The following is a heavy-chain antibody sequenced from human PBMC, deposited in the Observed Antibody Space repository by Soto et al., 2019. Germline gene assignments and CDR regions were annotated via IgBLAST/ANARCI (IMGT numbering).Heavy chain of an antibody. CDR2: IYSGGST. D-gene: IGHD3-10*01. J-gene: IGHJ4*02. V-gene: IGHV3-53*01. CDR1: GFTVSSNY. Sequence: GGSLRLSCAASGFTVSSNYMSWVRQAPGKGLEWVSVIYSGGSTYYADSVKGRFTISRDNSKNTLYLQMNSLRVEDTAVYYCARGPLGSSYYFDYWGQGTLVTVSS. CDR3: ARGPLGSSYYFDY.